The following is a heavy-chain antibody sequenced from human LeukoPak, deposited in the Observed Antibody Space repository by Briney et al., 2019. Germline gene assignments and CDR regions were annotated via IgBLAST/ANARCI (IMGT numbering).Heavy chain of an antibody. CDR3: ARVSTSGYYYGSGSLDY. J-gene: IGHJ4*02. Sequence: SQTLSLTCAISGDSVSSNSAAWNWIRQSPSRGLEWLGRTYYRSKWYNDYAVSVKSRITINPDTSKNQFSLQLNSVTPEDTAVYYCARVSTSGYYYGSGSLDYWGQGTRVTVSS. D-gene: IGHD3-10*01. CDR1: GDSVSSNSAA. CDR2: TYYRSKWYN. V-gene: IGHV6-1*01.